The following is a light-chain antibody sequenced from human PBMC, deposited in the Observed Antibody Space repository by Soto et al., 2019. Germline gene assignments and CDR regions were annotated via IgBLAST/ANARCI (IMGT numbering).Light chain of an antibody. Sequence: QSVLTQPPSVSGAPGQRITISCTGSHSNLGAGYDVHWYQQQPGKAPKLMIYEGTKRPAGVSDRFSGSKSGNTASLTISGLQAEDEADYYCCSYARGSRAFGGGTKVTVL. V-gene: IGLV1-40*01. CDR1: HSNLGAGYD. J-gene: IGLJ3*02. CDR3: CSYARGSRA. CDR2: EGT.